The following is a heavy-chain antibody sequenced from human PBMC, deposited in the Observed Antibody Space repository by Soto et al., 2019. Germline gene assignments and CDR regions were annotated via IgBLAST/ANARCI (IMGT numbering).Heavy chain of an antibody. J-gene: IGHJ6*02. D-gene: IGHD6-6*01. CDR1: GFTFSSYG. V-gene: IGHV3-33*08. CDR2: IWYDGSNK. Sequence: GGSLRLSCAASGFTFSSYGMHWVRQAPGKGLEWVAVIWYDGSNKYYADYVKGRFTISRDNSKNTLYLQMNSLRAEDTAVYYCARALPPYSSSSDYGMDVWGQGTTVTVSS. CDR3: ARALPPYSSSSDYGMDV.